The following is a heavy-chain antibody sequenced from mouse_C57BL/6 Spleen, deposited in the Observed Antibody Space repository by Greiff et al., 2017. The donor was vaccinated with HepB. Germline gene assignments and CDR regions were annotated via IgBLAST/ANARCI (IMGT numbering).Heavy chain of an antibody. J-gene: IGHJ1*03. V-gene: IGHV5-9*01. D-gene: IGHD1-1*01. Sequence: EVHLVESGGGLVKPGGSLKLSCAASGFTFSSYTMSWVRQTPEKRLEWVATISGGGGNTYYPDSVKGRFTISRDNAKNTLYLQMSSLRSEDTALYYCARHRTTVVATNFDVWGTGTTVTVSS. CDR3: ARHRTTVVATNFDV. CDR2: ISGGGGNT. CDR1: GFTFSSYT.